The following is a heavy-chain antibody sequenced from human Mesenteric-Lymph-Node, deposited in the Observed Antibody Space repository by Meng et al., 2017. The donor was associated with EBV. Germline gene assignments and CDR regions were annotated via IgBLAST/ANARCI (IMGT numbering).Heavy chain of an antibody. D-gene: IGHD1-1*01. CDR1: GFTFSSYG. J-gene: IGHJ4*02. V-gene: IGHV3-23*01. CDR2: ISGSGGTT. Sequence: QLLESGGGLGQPGGSLRLCCAASGFTFSSYGMNWVRQAPGKGLEWVSTISGSGGTTYYADSVKGRFTISRDNSKNTLYLQMNSLRDEDTAVFYCAKGAGGYVDYWGQGTLVTVSS. CDR3: AKGAGGYVDY.